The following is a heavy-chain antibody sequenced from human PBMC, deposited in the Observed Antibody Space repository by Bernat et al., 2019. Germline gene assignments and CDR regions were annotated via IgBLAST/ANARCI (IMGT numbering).Heavy chain of an antibody. Sequence: EVQLLESGGGLVQPGGSLRLSCAASGFTFSSYAMSWVRQAPGKGLEWVSAISGSGGSTYYADSVKGRFTISRDNSKNTLYLQMNSLRAEDTAVYYCTRDLLWFGVAIATAYYFDYWGQGTLVTVSS. D-gene: IGHD3-10*01. V-gene: IGHV3-23*01. CDR3: TRDLLWFGVAIATAYYFDY. CDR1: GFTFSSYA. CDR2: ISGSGGST. J-gene: IGHJ4*02.